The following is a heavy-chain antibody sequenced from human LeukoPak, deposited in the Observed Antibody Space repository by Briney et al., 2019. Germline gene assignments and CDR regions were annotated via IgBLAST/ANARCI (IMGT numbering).Heavy chain of an antibody. Sequence: GASVKVSCKASGYTFTSYAISWVRQAPGQGLEWMGWINTNTGNPTYAQGFTGRFVFSLDTSVSTAYLQISSLKAEDTAVYYCARLAIVYLIKPIDAFDIWGQGTMVTVSS. CDR1: GYTFTSYA. V-gene: IGHV7-4-1*02. D-gene: IGHD2-8*01. CDR3: ARLAIVYLIKPIDAFDI. CDR2: INTNTGNP. J-gene: IGHJ3*02.